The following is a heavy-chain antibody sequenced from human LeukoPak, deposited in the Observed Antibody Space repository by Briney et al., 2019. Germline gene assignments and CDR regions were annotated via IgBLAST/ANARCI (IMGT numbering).Heavy chain of an antibody. J-gene: IGHJ4*02. CDR1: GFTFSSYS. V-gene: IGHV3-21*01. D-gene: IGHD6-19*01. CDR3: AAGYSSGWRNLIDY. CDR2: ISSSSSYI. Sequence: GSLRLSCAASGFTFSSYSMNWVRQAPGKGLEWVSSISSSSSYIYYADSVKGRFSISRDNSKNTMYLQMDSLRAEDTAVYYCAAGYSSGWRNLIDYWGQGTLVTVSS.